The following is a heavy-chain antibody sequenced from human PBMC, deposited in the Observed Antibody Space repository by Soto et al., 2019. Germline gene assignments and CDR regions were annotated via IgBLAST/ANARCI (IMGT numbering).Heavy chain of an antibody. CDR2: TYYRSKWYN. CDR3: ARDIDFGY. Sequence: LXCAISGYSVSSNIAGWNWIRQSPSRGLECLGRTYYRSKWYNEYAVSVKSRITINPDTSSNQISLQLNSVTPEDTAVYYCARDIDFGYWGRGTQVTVSS. J-gene: IGHJ4*02. V-gene: IGHV6-1*01. D-gene: IGHD3-3*01. CDR1: GYSVSSNIAG.